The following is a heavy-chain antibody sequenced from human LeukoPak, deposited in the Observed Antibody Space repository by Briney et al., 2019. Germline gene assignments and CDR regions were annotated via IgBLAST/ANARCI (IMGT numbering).Heavy chain of an antibody. CDR1: GGSFSGYY. CDR3: ARRRTIIAARPNAFDI. D-gene: IGHD6-6*01. CDR2: INHSGST. Sequence: SETLSLTCAVYGGSFSGYYWSWIRQPPGKGLECIGEINHSGSTNYNPSLKSRVTISVDTSKNQFSLKLSSVTAADTAVYYCARRRTIIAARPNAFDIWGQGTMVTVSS. V-gene: IGHV4-34*01. J-gene: IGHJ3*02.